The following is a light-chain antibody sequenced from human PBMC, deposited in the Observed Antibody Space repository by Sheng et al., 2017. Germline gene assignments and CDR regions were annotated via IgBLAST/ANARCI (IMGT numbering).Light chain of an antibody. V-gene: IGLV2-23*02. Sequence: SALTQPASASGSPGQSITISCTGTNSDIGSYNFVSWYQQHPGKAPKLMIFEITKRPSGVSNRFSGSRSGYTASLTISGLQADDEADYYCCAYAGEGILVFGGGDQGDRP. CDR2: EIT. J-gene: IGLJ2*01. CDR1: NSDIGSYNF. CDR3: CAYAGEGILV.